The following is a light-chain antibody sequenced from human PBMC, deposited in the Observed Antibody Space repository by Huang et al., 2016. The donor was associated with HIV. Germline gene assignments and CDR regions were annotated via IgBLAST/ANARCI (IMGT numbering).Light chain of an antibody. Sequence: EIVMTQSPATLSVSPGERATLSCRASQSVSSNLAWYQQKPGQAPRLLSYGASTRATGSPARFSGSGSGTEFTLTISSLQSEDFAVYYCQQYNNWPLFTFGPGTKVDIK. CDR1: QSVSSN. J-gene: IGKJ3*01. CDR3: QQYNNWPLFT. CDR2: GAS. V-gene: IGKV3-15*01.